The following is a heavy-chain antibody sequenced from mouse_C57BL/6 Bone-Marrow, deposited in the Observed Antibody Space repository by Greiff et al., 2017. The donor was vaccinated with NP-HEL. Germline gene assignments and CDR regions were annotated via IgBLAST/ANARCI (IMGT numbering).Heavy chain of an antibody. V-gene: IGHV1-53*01. CDR1: GYTFTSYW. D-gene: IGHD1-1*01. J-gene: IGHJ1*03. Sequence: QVQLQQPGTELVKPGASVKLSCKASGYTFTSYWMHWVKQRPGQGLEWIGNINPSNGGTNYNEKFKSKATLTVDKYSSTAYMQLSSLTSDDAAVYYCARSHSSYDFDVWGTGTTVTVSS. CDR2: INPSNGGT. CDR3: ARSHSSYDFDV.